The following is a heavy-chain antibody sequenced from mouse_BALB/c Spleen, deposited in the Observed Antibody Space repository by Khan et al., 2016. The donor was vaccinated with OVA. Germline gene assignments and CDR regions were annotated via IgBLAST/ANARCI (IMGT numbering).Heavy chain of an antibody. CDR2: IYPGSGKP. CDR1: GYTFTDYY. Sequence: QVQLQQSGAELARPGASVKLSCKASGYTFTDYYINWVKQRTGQGLEWIGDIYPGSGKPYYNEKYKGKATLTADKSSSTAYMQLSSLTSEDSAVYFCARGDYGWYYFDYWGQGTTLTVSS. CDR3: ARGDYGWYYFDY. V-gene: IGHV1-77*01. J-gene: IGHJ2*01. D-gene: IGHD1-2*01.